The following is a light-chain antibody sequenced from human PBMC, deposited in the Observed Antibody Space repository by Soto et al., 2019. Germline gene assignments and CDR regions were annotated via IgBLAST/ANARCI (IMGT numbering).Light chain of an antibody. CDR1: QGSSSA. CDR2: GSS. CDR3: QQFNNYLLT. V-gene: IGKV1D-13*01. J-gene: IGKJ4*01. Sequence: AIQLTQSPSSLSASVGDRVTITCRASQGSSSALAWYQQKPGKPPKLLIYGSSSLESGVPSRFSGSGSGTDFTLTISSLQPEDFATYYCQQFNNYLLTFGGGTKVEIK.